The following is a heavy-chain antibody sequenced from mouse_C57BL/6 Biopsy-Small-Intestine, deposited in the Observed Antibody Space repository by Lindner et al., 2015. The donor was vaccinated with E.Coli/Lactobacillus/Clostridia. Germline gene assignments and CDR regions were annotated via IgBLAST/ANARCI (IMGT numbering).Heavy chain of an antibody. V-gene: IGHV1-84*02. CDR3: AAEDGGTYLY. Sequence: SVKVSCKASGYDFSNYPMHWLRQAPGQSLEWMAWINTDNGNTYDSQKFRGRVTITKSSSANIVYMDLSSLRPEDTATYYCAAEDGGTYLYWGQGTLVTVSS. D-gene: IGHD3-3*01. J-gene: IGHJ4*01. CDR2: INTDNGNT. CDR1: GYDFSNYP.